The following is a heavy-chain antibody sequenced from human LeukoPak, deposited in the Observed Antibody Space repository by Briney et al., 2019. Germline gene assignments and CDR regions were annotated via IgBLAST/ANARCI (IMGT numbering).Heavy chain of an antibody. CDR3: ARDVFGSGSH. Sequence: PSETLSLTCTVSGYSINSYYWSWIRQPPGKGLEWIGHIYYSGSANYNPSLKSRVTISVDTSKNQFSLKLTSVTAADTAVYYCARDVFGSGSHWGQGTLVTVSS. J-gene: IGHJ4*02. V-gene: IGHV4-59*01. CDR2: IYYSGSA. D-gene: IGHD3-10*01. CDR1: GYSINSYY.